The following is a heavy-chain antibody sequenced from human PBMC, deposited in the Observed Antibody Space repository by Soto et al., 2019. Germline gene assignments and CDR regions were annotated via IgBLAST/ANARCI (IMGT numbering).Heavy chain of an antibody. CDR2: IFSSDAE. D-gene: IGHD1-1*01. V-gene: IGHV2-26*01. J-gene: IGHJ5*01. CDR1: GFSLSDSRMG. CDR3: SWLVNATGTTWFDS. Sequence: SGPTLVNPTETLTLTCTVSGFSLSDSRMGVSWIRQPPGKALEWLAHIFSSDAESYSTSLRTRLTISKDTSKGQVLLTVTNMDPVDTATYYCSWLVNATGTTWFDSWGQGTLVTVSS.